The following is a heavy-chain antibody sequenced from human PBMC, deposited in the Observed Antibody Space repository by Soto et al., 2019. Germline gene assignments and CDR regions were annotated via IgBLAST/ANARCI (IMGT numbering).Heavy chain of an antibody. CDR3: ARGKEDDFWSGYYLAY. V-gene: IGHV1-69*02. CDR1: GGTFSSYT. J-gene: IGHJ4*02. CDR2: IIPILGIA. D-gene: IGHD3-3*01. Sequence: QVQLVQSGAEVKKPGSSVKVSCKASGGTFSSYTISWVRQAPGQGLEWMGRIIPILGIANYAQKFQGRVTITADKSTSTAYMELSSLRSEDTAVYYCARGKEDDFWSGYYLAYWGQGTLVTVSS.